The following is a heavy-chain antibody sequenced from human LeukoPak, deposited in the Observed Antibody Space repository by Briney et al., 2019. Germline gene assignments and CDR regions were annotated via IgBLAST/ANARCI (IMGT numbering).Heavy chain of an antibody. CDR3: ARDSSQRGILTGPDY. J-gene: IGHJ4*02. V-gene: IGHV3-33*01. D-gene: IGHD3-9*01. CDR2: IWYDGSNK. CDR1: GFTFSSYG. Sequence: PGRSLRLSCAASGFTFSSYGMHWVRQAPGKGLEWVAVIWYDGSNKYYADSVEGRFTISRDNSKNTLYLQMNSLRAEDTAVYYCARDSSQRGILTGPDYWGQGTLVTVSS.